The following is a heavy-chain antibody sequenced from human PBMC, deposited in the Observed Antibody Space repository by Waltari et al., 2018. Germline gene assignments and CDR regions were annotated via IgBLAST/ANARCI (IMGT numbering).Heavy chain of an antibody. J-gene: IGHJ6*02. CDR2: IYYSGST. D-gene: IGHD3-16*01. Sequence: QVQLQESGPGLVKPSETLSLTCTVSGCSISSYYWSWIRQPPGKGLEWIGYIYYSGSTNYNPSLKSRVTISVDTSKNQFSLKLSSVTAADTAVYYCARDAYDFPGVYYYGMDVWGQGTTVTVSS. CDR3: ARDAYDFPGVYYYGMDV. CDR1: GCSISSYY. V-gene: IGHV4-59*01.